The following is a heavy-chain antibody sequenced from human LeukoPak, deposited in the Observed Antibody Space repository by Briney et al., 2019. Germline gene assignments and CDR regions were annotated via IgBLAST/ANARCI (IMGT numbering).Heavy chain of an antibody. CDR2: INPNSGGT. J-gene: IGHJ3*02. D-gene: IGHD5-24*01. V-gene: IGHV1-2*02. CDR3: ARGEDGYNYDAFDI. CDR1: GYTFTDYY. Sequence: ASVKVSCKASGYTFTDYYMHWVRQAPGQGLEWMGWINPNSGGTNYAQKFQDRVTMTRDTSISTAYMELSRLRSDDTAVYYCARGEDGYNYDAFDIWGQGTMVTVSS.